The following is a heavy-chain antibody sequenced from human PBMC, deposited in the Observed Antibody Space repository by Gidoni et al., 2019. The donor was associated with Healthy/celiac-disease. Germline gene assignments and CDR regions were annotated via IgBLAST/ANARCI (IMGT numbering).Heavy chain of an antibody. D-gene: IGHD2-15*01. CDR1: GGTFRSYA. V-gene: IGHV1-69*01. CDR2: IIPIFGTA. J-gene: IGHJ4*02. CDR3: ARGSSAVVHPDFDY. Sequence: QVQLVQSVAEVKKPGSSVKVSCKASGGTFRSYAISWVRQAPGQGLEWMGGIIPIFGTANYAQKFQGRVTITADESTSTAYMELSSLRSEDTAVYYCARGSSAVVHPDFDYWGQGTLVTVSS.